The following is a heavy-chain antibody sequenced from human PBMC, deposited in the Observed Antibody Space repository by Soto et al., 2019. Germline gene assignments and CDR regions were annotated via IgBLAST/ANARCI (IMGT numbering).Heavy chain of an antibody. J-gene: IGHJ4*02. CDR3: ARDPGTGYYDSSGYYYD. D-gene: IGHD3-22*01. CDR2: INSDGSST. V-gene: IGHV3-74*01. CDR1: GFTLSSYW. Sequence: PGESLKISYAASGFTLSSYWMHWVRQAPGKGLVWVSRINSDGSSTSYADSVKGRFTISRDNAKNTLYLQMNSLRAEDTAVYYCARDPGTGYYDSSGYYYDWGQGTLVTVSS.